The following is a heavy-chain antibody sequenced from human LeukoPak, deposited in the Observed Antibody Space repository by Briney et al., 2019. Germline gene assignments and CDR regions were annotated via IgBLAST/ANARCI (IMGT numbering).Heavy chain of an antibody. Sequence: QPGGSLRLSCAASGFTFSSYWMHWVRQAPGKGLVWVSRINSDGSSTSYADSVKGRFTIPRDNAKNSLYLQMNSLRAEYTAVYYCARKGYSYGYCYMDVWGKGTTVTISS. CDR2: INSDGSST. V-gene: IGHV3-74*01. CDR3: ARKGYSYGYCYMDV. D-gene: IGHD5-18*01. CDR1: GFTFSSYW. J-gene: IGHJ6*03.